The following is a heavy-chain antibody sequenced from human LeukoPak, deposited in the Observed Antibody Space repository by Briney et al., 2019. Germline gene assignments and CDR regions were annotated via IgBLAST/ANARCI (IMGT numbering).Heavy chain of an antibody. CDR2: IYPVDSDT. D-gene: IGHD2-21*02. J-gene: IGHJ4*02. CDR1: GYSFTSYW. CDR3: ARRYAAYCGGDCYSEGYFDY. Sequence: GASLKISSKGSGYSFTSYWIDWVRQIPGTGVEWMGTIYPVDSDTRFSPSFQGQATISVDKSISTAYLQWSSLKASDTAMYYCARRYAAYCGGDCYSEGYFDYWGQGTLVTVSS. V-gene: IGHV5-51*01.